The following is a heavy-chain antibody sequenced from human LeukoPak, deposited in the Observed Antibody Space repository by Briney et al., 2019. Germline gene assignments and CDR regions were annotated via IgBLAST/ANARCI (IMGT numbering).Heavy chain of an antibody. D-gene: IGHD4-17*01. Sequence: GGSLRLSCAASGFTFSSYAMHWVRQAPGKGLEWVAVISYDGSNKYYADSVKGRFTISRDNSKNTLYLQMNSLRAEDTAVYYCAKGGPYGDFYFDYWGQGTLVTVSS. CDR2: ISYDGSNK. CDR1: GFTFSSYA. J-gene: IGHJ4*02. V-gene: IGHV3-30-3*01. CDR3: AKGGPYGDFYFDY.